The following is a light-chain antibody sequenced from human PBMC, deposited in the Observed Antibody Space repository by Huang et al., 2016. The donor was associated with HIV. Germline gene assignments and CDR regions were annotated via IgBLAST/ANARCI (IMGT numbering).Light chain of an antibody. Sequence: EIVMTQSPGTLSVAPGERATLSCRASQNINTNLAWFQQKPGQAPRLLIYAASTRTADFPARFSGSGSRTEFTLTISSLQSEDIAVYHCQQYNDWPRSFGQGTKVEIK. V-gene: IGKV3-15*01. CDR2: AAS. J-gene: IGKJ1*01. CDR1: QNINTN. CDR3: QQYNDWPRS.